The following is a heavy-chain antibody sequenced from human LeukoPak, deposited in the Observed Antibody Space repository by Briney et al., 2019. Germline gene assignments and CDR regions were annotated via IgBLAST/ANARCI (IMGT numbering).Heavy chain of an antibody. CDR2: SYHSGST. V-gene: IGHV4-4*02. CDR1: GDSLSSTNW. J-gene: IGHJ4*02. CDR3: ARPGLAYCGADCYSTEGYYFDY. Sequence: SGTLSLTCAVSGDSLSSTNWWSWVRQPPGKGLKWFGESYHSGSTNYNPSLKSRVTISVDTSKNRFSLRLSSVTAADTAMYYCARPGLAYCGADCYSTEGYYFDYWSQGTLVTVSS. D-gene: IGHD2-21*01.